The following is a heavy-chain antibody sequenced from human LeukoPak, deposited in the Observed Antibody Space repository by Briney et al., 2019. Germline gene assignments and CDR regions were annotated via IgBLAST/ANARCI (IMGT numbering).Heavy chain of an antibody. J-gene: IGHJ5*02. CDR3: ARAARLKEYQLLFFPFDP. D-gene: IGHD2-2*01. CDR2: IYYSGST. Sequence: PSETLSLTCTVSGGSISSGGYYWSWIRQHPGKGLEWIGYIYYSGSTYYNPSPKSRVTISVDTSKNQFSLKLSSVTAADTAVYYCARAARLKEYQLLFFPFDPWGQGTLVTVSS. V-gene: IGHV4-31*03. CDR1: GGSISSGGYY.